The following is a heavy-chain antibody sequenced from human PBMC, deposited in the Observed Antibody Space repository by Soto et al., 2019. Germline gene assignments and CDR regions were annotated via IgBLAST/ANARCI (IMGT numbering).Heavy chain of an antibody. V-gene: IGHV4-4*02. Sequence: PSETLSLTCAVSSGSISSSNWWSWVRQPPGKGLEWIGEIYHSGSTNYNPSLKSRVTISVDKSKNQFSLKLSSVTAADTAVYYCARGLRYCSSTSCYAGMDVWGKRTTVTVSS. D-gene: IGHD2-2*01. CDR3: ARGLRYCSSTSCYAGMDV. CDR2: IYHSGST. CDR1: SGSISSSNW. J-gene: IGHJ6*03.